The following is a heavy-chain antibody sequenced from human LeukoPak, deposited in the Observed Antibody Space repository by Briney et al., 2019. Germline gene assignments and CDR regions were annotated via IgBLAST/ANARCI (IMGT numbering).Heavy chain of an antibody. CDR3: AKNGDRGAYCTGGTCYPYFYYYMDV. CDR2: ISSSGSTI. CDR1: GFTFSSYW. J-gene: IGHJ6*03. D-gene: IGHD2-15*01. Sequence: GGSLRLSCAASGFTFSSYWMSWVRQAPGKGLEWVSYISSSGSTIYYADSVKGRFTISRDNDKNSLYLQMNSLRAEDTAIYYCAKNGDRGAYCTGGTCYPYFYYYMDVWGKGTTVTI. V-gene: IGHV3-48*04.